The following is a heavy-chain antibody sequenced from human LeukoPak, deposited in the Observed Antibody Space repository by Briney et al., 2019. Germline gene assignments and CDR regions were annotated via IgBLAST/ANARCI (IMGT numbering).Heavy chain of an antibody. Sequence: GGSLRLSCAASGFTFSSYSMNWVRQAPGKGLEWVSDISSSSSTIYYADSVKGRFTISRDNAKNSLYLEMNSLRAEDTAVYYCARGPLYYYDSSGYYGFSDYWGQGTLVTVSS. CDR3: ARGPLYYYDSSGYYGFSDY. V-gene: IGHV3-48*01. CDR2: ISSSSSTI. J-gene: IGHJ4*02. CDR1: GFTFSSYS. D-gene: IGHD3-22*01.